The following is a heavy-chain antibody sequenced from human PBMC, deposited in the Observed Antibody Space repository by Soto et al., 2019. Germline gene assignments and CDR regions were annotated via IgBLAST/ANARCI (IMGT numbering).Heavy chain of an antibody. Sequence: SETLSLTCTVSGGSISSGGYYWSWIRQHPGKGLEWIGYIYYSGSTYYNPSLKSRVTISVDTSKNQFSLELSSVTAADTAVYYCAREITMIVGPYFDYWGQGTLVTVSS. J-gene: IGHJ4*02. CDR2: IYYSGST. V-gene: IGHV4-31*03. D-gene: IGHD3-22*01. CDR3: AREITMIVGPYFDY. CDR1: GGSISSGGYY.